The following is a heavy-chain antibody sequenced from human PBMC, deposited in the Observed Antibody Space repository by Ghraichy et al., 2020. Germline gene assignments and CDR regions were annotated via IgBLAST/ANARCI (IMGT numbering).Heavy chain of an antibody. CDR2: IKQDGSDK. Sequence: GGSLRLSCVASGFTFSTYWMTWVRQAPGKGLEWVANIKQDGSDKNHVDSVKGRFTISRDNAKNSLYLQMNSLRVEDTAVYYCARDVTYRLDHWGQGALVTVSA. CDR1: GFTFSTYW. J-gene: IGHJ4*02. V-gene: IGHV3-7*03. CDR3: ARDVTYRLDH. D-gene: IGHD1-14*01.